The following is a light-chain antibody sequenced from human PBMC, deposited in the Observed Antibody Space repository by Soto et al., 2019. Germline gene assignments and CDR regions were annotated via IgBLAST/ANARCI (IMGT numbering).Light chain of an antibody. Sequence: QSVLTQPPSASGSPGQSVTISCTGTTSDVGGYDSVAWYQQHPHKAPRLIIYEVNKRPSGVPDRFSGSKSGNTASLTVSGLQADDEADYYCTSYAGSNNVIFAGGTKVAVL. CDR1: TSDVGGYDS. J-gene: IGLJ2*01. CDR3: TSYAGSNNVI. V-gene: IGLV2-8*01. CDR2: EVN.